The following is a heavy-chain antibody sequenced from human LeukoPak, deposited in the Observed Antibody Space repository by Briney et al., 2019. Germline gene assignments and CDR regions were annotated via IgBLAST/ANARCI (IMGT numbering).Heavy chain of an antibody. CDR1: GFTFSSYS. J-gene: IGHJ3*02. Sequence: GGSLRHSCAASGFTFSSYSMNWVRQAPGKGLEWVSYISSSSSTIYYADSVKGRFTISRDNAKNSLYLQMNSLRAEDTAVYYCVSGSDDAFDIWGQGTMVTVSS. CDR3: VSGSDDAFDI. CDR2: ISSSSSTI. D-gene: IGHD3-10*01. V-gene: IGHV3-48*01.